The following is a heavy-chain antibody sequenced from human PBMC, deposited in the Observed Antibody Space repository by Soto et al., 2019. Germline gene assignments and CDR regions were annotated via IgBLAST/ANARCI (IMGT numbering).Heavy chain of an antibody. CDR2: IYYSGST. V-gene: IGHV4-39*01. CDR3: ARTTMIVVSPSY. CDR1: GGSISSSSYY. J-gene: IGHJ4*02. D-gene: IGHD3-22*01. Sequence: SQTLSLTWTVSGGSISSSSYYWGWIRHPPGKGLEWIGSIYYSGSTYYNPSLKSRVTTSVDTSKNQFSLKLSSVTAADTAVYYCARTTMIVVSPSYWGQGTLVTVSS.